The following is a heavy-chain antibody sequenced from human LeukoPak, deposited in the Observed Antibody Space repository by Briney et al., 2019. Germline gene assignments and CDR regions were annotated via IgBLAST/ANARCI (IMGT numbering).Heavy chain of an antibody. J-gene: IGHJ4*02. CDR2: FYDGGSI. D-gene: IGHD3-10*01. CDR3: GRPYRVYGHFPFDY. Sequence: SETLSLTCTVSGASISGSPYYWGWIRRSPGKGLEWIGSFYDGGSIYYNPSLESRVIVSVDTSKNQFSLNMSSVTAADTAMYYCGRPYRVYGHFPFDYWGQGTLVTVSS. CDR1: GASISGSPYY. V-gene: IGHV4-39*01.